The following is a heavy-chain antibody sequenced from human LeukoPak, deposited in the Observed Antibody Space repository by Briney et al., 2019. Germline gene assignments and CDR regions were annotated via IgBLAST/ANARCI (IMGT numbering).Heavy chain of an antibody. CDR2: IRYDGSNK. V-gene: IGHV3-30*02. Sequence: PAGGSLRLSCAASGFTFSSYGMHWVRQAPGKGLEWVAFIRYDGSNKYYADSVKGRFTISRDNSKNTLYLQMNSLRAEDTAVYYCAKDSHIVVVAGVDSHMDVWGKGTTVTVSS. D-gene: IGHD2-15*01. J-gene: IGHJ6*03. CDR1: GFTFSSYG. CDR3: AKDSHIVVVAGVDSHMDV.